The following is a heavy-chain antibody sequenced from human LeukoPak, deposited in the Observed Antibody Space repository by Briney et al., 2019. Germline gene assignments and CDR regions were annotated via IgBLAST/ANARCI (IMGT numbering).Heavy chain of an antibody. V-gene: IGHV3-30-3*01. Sequence: GGSLRLSCAASGFTFSSYAMHWVRQAPGKGLEWVAVISYDGSNKYYADSVKGRFTISRDNSVNTLYLQMNSLRAEDTAVYYCARDRSSNEYYFDYWGQGTLVTVSS. J-gene: IGHJ4*02. CDR2: ISYDGSNK. CDR1: GFTFSSYA. CDR3: ARDRSSNEYYFDY. D-gene: IGHD2-2*01.